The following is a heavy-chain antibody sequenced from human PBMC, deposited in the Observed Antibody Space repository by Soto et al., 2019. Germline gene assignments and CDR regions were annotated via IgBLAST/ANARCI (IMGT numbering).Heavy chain of an antibody. J-gene: IGHJ4*02. CDR2: ISSSGSTI. CDR3: ARDSTIVVVTPGDY. V-gene: IGHV3-48*03. D-gene: IGHD3-22*01. Sequence: EVQLVESGAGLVQPGGSLRLSCAASGFTFSSYEMNWVRQAPGKGLEWVSYISSSGSTIYYADSVKGRFTISRDNAKNSLYLQMNSLRAEDTAVYYCARDSTIVVVTPGDYWGQGTLVTVSS. CDR1: GFTFSSYE.